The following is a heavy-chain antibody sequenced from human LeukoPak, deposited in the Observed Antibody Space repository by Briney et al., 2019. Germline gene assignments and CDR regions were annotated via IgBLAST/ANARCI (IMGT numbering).Heavy chain of an antibody. V-gene: IGHV4-59*01. Sequence: SETLSLTCTVSGGPISSYYWSWIRQPPGKGLEWIGYIYYSGSTNYNPSLKSRVTISVDTSKNQFSLRLSSVTAADTAVYYCATGHGKNWFDPWGQGTLVTVSS. D-gene: IGHD4-17*01. CDR1: GGPISSYY. J-gene: IGHJ5*02. CDR2: IYYSGST. CDR3: ATGHGKNWFDP.